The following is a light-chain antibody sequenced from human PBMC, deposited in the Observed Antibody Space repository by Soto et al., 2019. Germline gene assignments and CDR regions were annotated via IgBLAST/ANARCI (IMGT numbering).Light chain of an antibody. V-gene: IGKV1-5*03. J-gene: IGKJ1*01. CDR1: QSISSW. CDR2: KAS. Sequence: DIQMTQSPSTLSASVGDRVTITCRASQSISSWLAWYQQKPGKAPKLLIYKASSLESGVPSRFSGSGSGTEFTLTISSLQPDDFATYYCQQYNSYWKFCQGTQVEIK. CDR3: QQYNSYWK.